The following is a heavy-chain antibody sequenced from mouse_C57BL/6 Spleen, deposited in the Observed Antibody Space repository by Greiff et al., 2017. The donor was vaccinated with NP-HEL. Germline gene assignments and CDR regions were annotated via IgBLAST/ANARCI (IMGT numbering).Heavy chain of an antibody. Sequence: QVQLKESGPGLVQPSQSLSITCTVSGFSLTSYGVHWVRQSPGKGLEWLGVIWSGGSTDYNAAFISRLSISKDNSKSQVFFKMNSLQADDTAIYYCARKVHYYYSSSYHYYAMDYWGQGTSVTVSS. D-gene: IGHD1-1*01. CDR3: ARKVHYYYSSSYHYYAMDY. J-gene: IGHJ4*01. CDR2: IWSGGST. CDR1: GFSLTSYG. V-gene: IGHV2-2*01.